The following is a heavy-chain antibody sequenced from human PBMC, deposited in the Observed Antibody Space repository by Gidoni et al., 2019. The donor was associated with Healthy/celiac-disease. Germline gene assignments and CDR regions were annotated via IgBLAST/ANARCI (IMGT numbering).Heavy chain of an antibody. CDR2: IISKANSYAT. CDR3: TRQRTTVVTVYYYYYMDV. J-gene: IGHJ6*03. V-gene: IGHV3-73*01. D-gene: IGHD4-17*01. Sequence: EVQLVESGGGLVQPGGSLKLFCAASGFTFSGSAMHWVRQASGQALEWVGRIISKANSYATAYAASVKGRFTISRDDSKNTAYLQMNSLKTEDTAVYYCTRQRTTVVTVYYYYYMDVWGKGTTVTVSS. CDR1: GFTFSGSA.